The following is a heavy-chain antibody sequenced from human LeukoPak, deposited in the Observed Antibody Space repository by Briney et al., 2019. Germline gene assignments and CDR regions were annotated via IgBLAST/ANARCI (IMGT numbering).Heavy chain of an antibody. J-gene: IGHJ4*02. CDR1: GYTFTSYG. V-gene: IGHV1-18*01. CDR3: ARVPMVRGVMETKGPDY. CDR2: ISAYNGNT. D-gene: IGHD3-10*01. Sequence: ASVKVSCKASGYTFTSYGISWVRQAPGQGLEWMGWISAYNGNTNYAQKLQGRVTMTTDTSTSTAYMELRSLRSDDTAVYYCARVPMVRGVMETKGPDYWGQGTLVTVSS.